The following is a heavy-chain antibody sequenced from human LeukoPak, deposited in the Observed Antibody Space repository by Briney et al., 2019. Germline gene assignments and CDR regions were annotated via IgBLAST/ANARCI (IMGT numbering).Heavy chain of an antibody. Sequence: GGSLRLSCTASGFTFSSYSMNWVRQAPGKGLEWVSSISTSSSYIYYADSVKGRFTISRDNSKNTLYLQMNSLRAEDTAVYYCAKGSYYYDSSGHEYFQHWGQGTLVTVSS. CDR2: ISTSSSYI. J-gene: IGHJ1*01. CDR3: AKGSYYYDSSGHEYFQH. CDR1: GFTFSSYS. D-gene: IGHD3-22*01. V-gene: IGHV3-21*04.